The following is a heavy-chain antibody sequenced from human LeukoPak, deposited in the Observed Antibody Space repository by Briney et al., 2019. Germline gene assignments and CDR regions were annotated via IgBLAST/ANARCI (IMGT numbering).Heavy chain of an antibody. D-gene: IGHD2-2*01. CDR1: GFTFSGYE. V-gene: IGHV3-48*03. CDR3: ASKDPAPLSHIDC. Sequence: GGSLRLSCAASGFTFSGYEMTWVRQAPGKGLEWVSYIGRSGTTIFYADSVKGRFTISRDDAKNSVYLQMNSLRVEHTAVYYCASKDPAPLSHIDCWGQGTLVTVSS. CDR2: IGRSGTTI. J-gene: IGHJ4*02.